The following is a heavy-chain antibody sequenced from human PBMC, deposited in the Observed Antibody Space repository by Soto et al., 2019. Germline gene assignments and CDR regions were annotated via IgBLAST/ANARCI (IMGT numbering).Heavy chain of an antibody. CDR2: TQYRSKWYN. CDR3: ARDTGGGAPTDFDI. V-gene: IGHV6-1*01. D-gene: IGHD1-26*01. Sequence: SQTLSLTCAISGDSVSSNSAAWNCIRQSPSRGLEWLGRTQYRSKWYNDYAVYVKSRITINPDTSKKKFSLQMNSVNPEETAVYYCARDTGGGAPTDFDIWGQGTMVTVSS. J-gene: IGHJ3*02. CDR1: GDSVSSNSAA.